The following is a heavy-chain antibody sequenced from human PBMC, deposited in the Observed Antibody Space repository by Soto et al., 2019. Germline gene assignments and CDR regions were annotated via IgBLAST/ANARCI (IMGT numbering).Heavy chain of an antibody. Sequence: QVQLVESGGGVVQPGRSLRLSCAASGFTFSSYGMHWVRQAPGKGLEWVAVIWYDGSSKYYADPVKGRFTISRDNSKNTLYLQMNSLRAEDTAVYYCAREGYSYGYWYFDLWGRGTLVTVSS. CDR1: GFTFSSYG. J-gene: IGHJ2*01. CDR2: IWYDGSSK. V-gene: IGHV3-33*01. CDR3: AREGYSYGYWYFDL. D-gene: IGHD5-18*01.